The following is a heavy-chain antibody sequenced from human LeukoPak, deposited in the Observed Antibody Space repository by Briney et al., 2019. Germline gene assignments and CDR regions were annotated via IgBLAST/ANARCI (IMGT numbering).Heavy chain of an antibody. V-gene: IGHV3-7*05. CDR3: ARTSVNSLWDDAFDI. CDR1: EFIFSKYW. CDR2: INQDGSEK. D-gene: IGHD4-17*01. Sequence: GGSLRLSCEASEFIFSKYWMSWVRQAPGKGLEWVARINQDGSEKYSVDSVKGRFTISRDSAKNSLYLQMNTLRAEDTAVYYCARTSVNSLWDDAFDIWGQGTMVTVSS. J-gene: IGHJ3*02.